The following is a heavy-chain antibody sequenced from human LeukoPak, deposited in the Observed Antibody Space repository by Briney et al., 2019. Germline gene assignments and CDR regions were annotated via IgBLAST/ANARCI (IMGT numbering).Heavy chain of an antibody. CDR2: IYHSGST. CDR1: GGSIRSGGYS. J-gene: IGHJ6*02. V-gene: IGHV4-30-2*01. Sequence: SQTLSLTCAVSGGSIRSGGYSWSWIRQPPGKGLEWIGYIYHSGSTYHNPSLKSRVTISVDRSKNQFSLKLSSVTAADTAVYYCARGPYYQAGGGMDVWGQGTTVTVSS. CDR3: ARGPYYQAGGGMDV. D-gene: IGHD2-2*01.